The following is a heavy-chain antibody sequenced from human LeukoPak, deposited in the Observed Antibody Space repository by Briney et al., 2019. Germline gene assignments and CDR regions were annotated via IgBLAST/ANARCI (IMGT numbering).Heavy chain of an antibody. D-gene: IGHD3-10*01. V-gene: IGHV1-18*01. CDR2: ISAYNGNT. J-gene: IGHJ4*02. CDR3: ARGPYYYGSGSYDY. Sequence: ASVKVSCKASGYTFTSYDINWVRQATGQGLEWMGWISAYNGNTNYAQKLQGRVTMTTDTSTSTAYMELRSLRSDDTAVYYRARGPYYYGSGSYDYWGQGTLVTVSS. CDR1: GYTFTSYD.